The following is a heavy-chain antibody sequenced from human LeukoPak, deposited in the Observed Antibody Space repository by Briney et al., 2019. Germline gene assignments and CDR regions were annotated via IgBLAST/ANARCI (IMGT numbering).Heavy chain of an antibody. J-gene: IGHJ4*02. V-gene: IGHV4-4*02. D-gene: IGHD6-13*01. Sequence: PSETLSLTCAVSGGSISSTNWWRWVRQPPGKGLEWIGEIYHSGTTNYNPSLKSRVTISVGKSRKHFSLKLNSVTAADTAVYYCARGGSSNWTPFDYWGQGAPVTVPS. CDR2: IYHSGTT. CDR3: ARGGSSNWTPFDY. CDR1: GGSISSTNW.